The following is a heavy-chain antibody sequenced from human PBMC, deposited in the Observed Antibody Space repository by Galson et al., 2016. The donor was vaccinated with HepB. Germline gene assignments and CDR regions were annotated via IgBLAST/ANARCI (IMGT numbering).Heavy chain of an antibody. CDR2: ISGSDGHT. Sequence: SLRLSCAASGFTFSSYAMSWVRQAPGKGLEWVSTISGSDGHTYYADSVKGRFTISRDNAKNSLYLQMSSLRAEDTAVYYCARDSGRAVAGGPPGHSDYWGQGTLVTVSS. D-gene: IGHD6-19*01. CDR1: GFTFSSYA. V-gene: IGHV3-21*06. J-gene: IGHJ4*02. CDR3: ARDSGRAVAGGPPGHSDY.